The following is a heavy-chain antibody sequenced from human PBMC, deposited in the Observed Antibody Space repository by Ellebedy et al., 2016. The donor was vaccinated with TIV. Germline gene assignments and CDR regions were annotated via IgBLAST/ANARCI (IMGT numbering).Heavy chain of an antibody. V-gene: IGHV3-9*03. CDR3: AKETGAYSSGFPFDY. J-gene: IGHJ4*02. Sequence: PGGSLRLSCAASGFTFDDYAMHWVRQAPGKGLEWVSGISWNSGTILYADSVRGRFTISRDNAKNSLYLQMNSLRAEDMALYYCAKETGAYSSGFPFDYWGQGTLVTVSS. CDR1: GFTFDDYA. D-gene: IGHD6-19*01. CDR2: ISWNSGTI.